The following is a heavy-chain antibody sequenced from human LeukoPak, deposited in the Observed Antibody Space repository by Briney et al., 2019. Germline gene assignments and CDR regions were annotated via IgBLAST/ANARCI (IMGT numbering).Heavy chain of an antibody. CDR3: ARPPPICGGDCCLDY. CDR1: DGSFSGYY. Sequence: SETLSLTCAVYDGSFSGYYWSWIRQPPGKGLEWIGEINHSGSTNYNPSLKSRVTISVDTSKNQFSLKLSSVTAADTAVYYCARPPPICGGDCCLDYWGQGTLVTVSS. D-gene: IGHD2-21*01. V-gene: IGHV4-34*01. J-gene: IGHJ4*02. CDR2: INHSGST.